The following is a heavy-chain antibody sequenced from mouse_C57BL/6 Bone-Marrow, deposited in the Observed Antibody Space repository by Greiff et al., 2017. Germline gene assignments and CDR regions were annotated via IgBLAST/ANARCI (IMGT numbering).Heavy chain of an antibody. CDR1: GYTFTSYW. V-gene: IGHV1-69*01. J-gene: IGHJ4*01. CDR3: ARTAYYSNNGAMDY. D-gene: IGHD2-5*01. Sequence: VQLQQSGAELVMPGASVKLSCKASGYTFTSYWMHWVKQRPGQGLEWIGERDPSDSNTNYNQKFKGKSTLTVYKSSSTAYMQLSSMTSEGSAVYYCARTAYYSNNGAMDYWGQGTSVTVSS. CDR2: RDPSDSNT.